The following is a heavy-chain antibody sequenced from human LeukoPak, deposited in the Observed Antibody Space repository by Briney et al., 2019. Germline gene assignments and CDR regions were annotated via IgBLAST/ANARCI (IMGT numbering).Heavy chain of an antibody. D-gene: IGHD3-16*01. Sequence: PSETLSLTCTVSGGSISSYYWSWIRQPPGKGLELIGYIYYSGSTNYNPSLKSRVTISVDTSKNQFSLKLSSVTAADTAVYYCARVLGDPYYYYYYMDVWGKGTTVTVSS. J-gene: IGHJ6*03. CDR2: IYYSGST. CDR1: GGSISSYY. V-gene: IGHV4-59*01. CDR3: ARVLGDPYYYYYYMDV.